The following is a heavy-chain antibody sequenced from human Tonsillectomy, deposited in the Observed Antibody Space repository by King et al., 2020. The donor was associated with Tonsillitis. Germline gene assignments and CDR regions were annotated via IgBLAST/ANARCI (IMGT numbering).Heavy chain of an antibody. D-gene: IGHD5-18*01. J-gene: IGHJ4*02. CDR2: ISGSGGST. CDR3: AKATDTAMSLFDY. V-gene: IGHV3-23*04. CDR1: GFTFSTYA. Sequence: VQLVESGGGLVQPGGSLRLSCAASGFTFSTYAMTWVRQAPGKGLEWVSVISGSGGSTYYADSVKGRFTISRDNSKNTLYLQMNSLRVDDTAVYYCAKATDTAMSLFDYWGQGTLVTASS.